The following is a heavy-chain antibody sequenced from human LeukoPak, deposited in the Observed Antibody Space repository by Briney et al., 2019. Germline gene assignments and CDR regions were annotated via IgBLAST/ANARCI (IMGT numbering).Heavy chain of an antibody. CDR1: GFTFSSYA. J-gene: IGHJ4*02. D-gene: IGHD5-12*01. CDR2: ISWNSDTI. CDR3: ATNGGGDSGYGNFDY. V-gene: IGHV3-9*01. Sequence: GGSLRLSCAASGFTFSSYAMSWVRQAPGKGLEWVSGISWNSDTIGLADSVKGRFTISRDNAKNSLYLQMNRLRAEDTALYYCATNGGGDSGYGNFDYWGQGTLVTVSS.